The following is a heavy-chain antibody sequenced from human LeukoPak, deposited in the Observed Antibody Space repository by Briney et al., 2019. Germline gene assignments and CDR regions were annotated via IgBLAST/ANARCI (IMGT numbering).Heavy chain of an antibody. V-gene: IGHV4-4*07. J-gene: IGHJ4*02. CDR1: GGSISSYY. CDR3: AARPLPLHCTNGVCYYY. Sequence: SETLSLTCTVSGGSISSYYWSWIRQPAGKGLEWIGRIYTSGSTNYNPSLKSRVTMSVDTSKNQFSLKLSSVTAADTAVYYCAARPLPLHCTNGVCYYYWGQGTLVTVSS. CDR2: IYTSGST. D-gene: IGHD2-8*01.